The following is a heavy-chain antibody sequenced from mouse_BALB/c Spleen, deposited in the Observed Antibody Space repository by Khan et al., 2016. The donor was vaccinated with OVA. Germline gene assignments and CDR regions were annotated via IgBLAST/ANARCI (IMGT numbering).Heavy chain of an antibody. CDR3: ARSLYYSYGYGLDY. CDR2: ISSSGSA. J-gene: IGHJ4*01. Sequence: EVKLLESGPGLVKPSQSLSLTCTVTGYSITSDYAWNWIRQFPGDRLEWMGYISSSGSASYNPSLKSRISITRDTSKNQFFLQLKSVTTEVTATYFCARSLYYSYGYGLDYWGLGSSVTVSS. V-gene: IGHV3-2*02. CDR1: GYSITSDYA. D-gene: IGHD2-14*01.